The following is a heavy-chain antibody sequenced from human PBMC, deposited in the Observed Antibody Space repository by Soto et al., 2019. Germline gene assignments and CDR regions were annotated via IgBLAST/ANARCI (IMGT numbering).Heavy chain of an antibody. D-gene: IGHD3-22*01. CDR1: GGSISSGGYS. CDR2: IYHSGST. J-gene: IGHJ3*02. V-gene: IGHV4-30-2*01. CDR3: ARGGSSGYGDAFDI. Sequence: QLQLQESGSGLVKPSQTLSLTCAVSGGSISSGGYSWSWIRQPPGKGLEWIGYIYHSGSTYYNPSLKSRVHISVDRSQNQFSLKLSSVTAADTAVYYCARGGSSGYGDAFDIWGQGTMVTVSS.